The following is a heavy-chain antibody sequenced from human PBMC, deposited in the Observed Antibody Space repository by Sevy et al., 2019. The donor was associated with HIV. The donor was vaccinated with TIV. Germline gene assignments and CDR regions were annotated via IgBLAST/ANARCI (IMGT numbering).Heavy chain of an antibody. CDR2: IKSKTDGATR. CDR3: AAGVGASDFDY. D-gene: IGHD1-26*01. V-gene: IGHV3-15*01. CDR1: GFTFNKAW. Sequence: GGSLRLSCVASGFTFNKAWMSWVRQAPGKGLEWVGRIKSKTDGATRDLAAPVKGRIIIPRDDSKNTLYRQSSNLKIEDTGVYFWAAGVGASDFDYWGQGTLVTVSS. J-gene: IGHJ4*02.